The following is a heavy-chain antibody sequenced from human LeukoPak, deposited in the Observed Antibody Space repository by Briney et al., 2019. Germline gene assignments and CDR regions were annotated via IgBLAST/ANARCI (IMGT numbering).Heavy chain of an antibody. J-gene: IGHJ6*02. V-gene: IGHV3-23*01. CDR1: GFTFSSYA. CDR3: AKDLGTYYYDSSGYYYYFGMDV. D-gene: IGHD3-22*01. CDR2: IKADVSST. Sequence: QPGGSLRLSCAASGFTFSSYAMSWVRQAPGKGLVWVSRIKADVSSTTYADSVKGRFTISRDNSKNTLYLQMNSLRAEDTAVYYCAKDLGTYYYDSSGYYYYFGMDVWGQGTTVTVSS.